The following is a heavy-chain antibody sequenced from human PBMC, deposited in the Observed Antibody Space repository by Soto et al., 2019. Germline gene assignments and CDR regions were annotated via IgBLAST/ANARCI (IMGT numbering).Heavy chain of an antibody. CDR3: ARTAREQQLAGGYYYYGMDV. D-gene: IGHD6-13*01. CDR2: ISSSSSYI. J-gene: IGHJ6*02. CDR1: GFTFSSYS. V-gene: IGHV3-21*01. Sequence: EVQLVESGGGLVKPGGSLRLSCAASGFTFSSYSMNWVRQAPGKGLEWVSSISSSSSYIYYADSVKGRFTISRDNAKNSLYLQMNSLRAEDTAVYSCARTAREQQLAGGYYYYGMDVWGQGTTVTVSS.